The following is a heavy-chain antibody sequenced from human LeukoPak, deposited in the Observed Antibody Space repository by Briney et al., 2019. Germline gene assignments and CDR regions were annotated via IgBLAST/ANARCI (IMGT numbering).Heavy chain of an antibody. V-gene: IGHV1-18*01. CDR2: ISAYNGNT. CDR1: GYTFTSYG. D-gene: IGHD4-17*01. Sequence: ASVKVSCKASGYTFTSYGISWVRQAPGQGLEWMGWISAYNGNTNYAQKLQGRVTMTTDTSTSTAYMELRSLRSDDTAVYYCARGTLYGERRSVFDYWGQGTLVTVSS. J-gene: IGHJ4*02. CDR3: ARGTLYGERRSVFDY.